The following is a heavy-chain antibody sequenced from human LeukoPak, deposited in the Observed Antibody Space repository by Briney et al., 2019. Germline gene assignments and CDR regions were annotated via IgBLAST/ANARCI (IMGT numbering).Heavy chain of an antibody. Sequence: ASVKVSCKASGYTFTSYGISWVRQATGQGLEWMGWMNPNSGNTGYAQKFQGRVTMTRNTSISTAYMELSSLRSEDTAVYYCAAYYYGSGSYYIYGMDVWGQGTTVTVSS. D-gene: IGHD3-10*01. CDR3: AAYYYGSGSYYIYGMDV. V-gene: IGHV1-8*02. CDR1: GYTFTSYG. CDR2: MNPNSGNT. J-gene: IGHJ6*02.